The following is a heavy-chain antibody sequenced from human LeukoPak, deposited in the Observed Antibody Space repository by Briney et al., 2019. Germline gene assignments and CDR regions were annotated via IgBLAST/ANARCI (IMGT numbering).Heavy chain of an antibody. V-gene: IGHV3-23*01. Sequence: GGSLRLSCAASGFTFSGFGMTWVRQAPGKGLEWVSGFSSSDGSTYYADSVKGRFTISRDNSKNTLYLQMNSLRAEDTAVYYCARDSLFASSGLFDYWGQGTLVTVSS. CDR3: ARDSLFASSGLFDY. D-gene: IGHD3-22*01. J-gene: IGHJ4*02. CDR1: GFTFSGFG. CDR2: FSSSDGST.